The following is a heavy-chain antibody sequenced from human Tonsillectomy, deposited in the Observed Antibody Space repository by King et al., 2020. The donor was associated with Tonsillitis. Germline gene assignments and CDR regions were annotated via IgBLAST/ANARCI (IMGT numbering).Heavy chain of an antibody. D-gene: IGHD6-6*01. Sequence: QLQESGPGLVKPSETLSLTCTVSGGSIRNYYWSWIRQPPGKGLEWIGYIYYSGSTNYNPSLKSRVTIAVDTSKKQFSLKLSSVTAADTAVYYCESRQAARPYYYYYMDVWGKGTTVTVSS. CDR1: GGSIRNYY. J-gene: IGHJ6*03. CDR3: ESRQAARPYYYYYMDV. V-gene: IGHV4-59*08. CDR2: IYYSGST.